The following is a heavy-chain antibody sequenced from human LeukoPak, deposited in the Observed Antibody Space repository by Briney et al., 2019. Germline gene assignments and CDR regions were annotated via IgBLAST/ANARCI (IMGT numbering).Heavy chain of an antibody. CDR2: INHSRST. D-gene: IGHD6-19*01. CDR3: ARATQGQWLVS. Sequence: SETLSLTCAVYGGSFSGYYWSWIRQPPGKGLEWIGEINHSRSTNYNPSLKSRVTISVDTSKNQFSLKLSSVTAADTAVYYCARATQGQWLVSWGQGTLVTVSS. V-gene: IGHV4-34*01. J-gene: IGHJ4*02. CDR1: GGSFSGYY.